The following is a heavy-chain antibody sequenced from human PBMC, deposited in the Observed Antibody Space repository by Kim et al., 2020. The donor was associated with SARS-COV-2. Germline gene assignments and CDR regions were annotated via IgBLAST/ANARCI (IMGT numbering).Heavy chain of an antibody. V-gene: IGHV3-7*01. J-gene: IGHJ4*02. CDR1: GFTFSSSW. Sequence: GGSLRLSCAASGFTFSSSWIHWVRQTPGKGLEWVATINNDGSGNYYVDSVKGRFTISRDNAKNSLSLQMNSLRAEDTAVSYCSPSLEYWGQGILVIVSS. CDR2: INNDGSGN. CDR3: SPSLEY.